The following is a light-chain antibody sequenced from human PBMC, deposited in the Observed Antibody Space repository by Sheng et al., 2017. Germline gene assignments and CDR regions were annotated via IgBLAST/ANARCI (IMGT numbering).Light chain of an antibody. Sequence: EILMTQSLATLSVSPGEGATLSCRASQSVSSNLAWYQQKAGQAPRLLIYGVSTRATGIPARFSGSGSGTEFTLTISRLQSEDFAVYYCQQYDNWPGTFGQGTKLEI. CDR2: GVS. CDR3: QQYDNWPGT. CDR1: QSVSSN. V-gene: IGKV3-15*01. J-gene: IGKJ2*01.